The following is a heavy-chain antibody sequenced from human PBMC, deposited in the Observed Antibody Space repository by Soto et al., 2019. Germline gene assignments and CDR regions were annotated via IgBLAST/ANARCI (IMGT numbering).Heavy chain of an antibody. CDR3: ARILGGGVFDY. Sequence: SETLSLTCTVSGGSIRSYHWSWIRQPPGKGLEWIGYMYHSGRTDYNPSLTTRVTTSLDTSKNQLSLNLSSVTAADTAIYYCARILGGGVFDYWGQGTLVTVSS. V-gene: IGHV4-59*08. CDR2: MYHSGRT. J-gene: IGHJ4*02. D-gene: IGHD3-10*01. CDR1: GGSIRSYH.